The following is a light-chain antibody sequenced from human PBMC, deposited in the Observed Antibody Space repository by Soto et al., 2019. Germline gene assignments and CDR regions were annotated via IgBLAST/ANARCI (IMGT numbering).Light chain of an antibody. Sequence: QSALTQPASVSGSPGQSITISCTGTSSDVGGYNYVSWYQQHPGKAPKLMIYDVNNRPSGVSNRFSGSSSGNTPSLTISGRQVEDEADYYCSSYISSSTLVFGGGTKVTVL. CDR1: SSDVGGYNY. J-gene: IGLJ2*01. CDR3: SSYISSSTLV. V-gene: IGLV2-14*01. CDR2: DVN.